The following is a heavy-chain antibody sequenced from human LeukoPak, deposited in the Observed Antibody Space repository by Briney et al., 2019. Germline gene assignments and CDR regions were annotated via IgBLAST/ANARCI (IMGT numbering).Heavy chain of an antibody. CDR2: IYHSGGT. D-gene: IGHD4-11*01. J-gene: IGHJ4*02. CDR1: GSSISSSGYS. V-gene: IGHV4-30-2*01. Sequence: SETLSLTCAVSGSSISSSGYSWSWIRQPPGKGLEWIGYIYHSGGTYYNPSLKSRVTIPVDRSSNQFSLKLTSVTAADTAVYYCARTVTTTHFDYWGQGTLVTVSS. CDR3: ARTVTTTHFDY.